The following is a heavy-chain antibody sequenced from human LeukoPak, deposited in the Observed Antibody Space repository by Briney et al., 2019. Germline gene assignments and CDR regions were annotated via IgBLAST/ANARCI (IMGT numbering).Heavy chain of an antibody. CDR3: AKEKRGKAVAGTGVDY. V-gene: IGHV3-23*01. J-gene: IGHJ4*02. Sequence: GGSLRLSCAASGFTFSSYAMSWVRQAPGKGLEWVSAISGSGGSTYYADSVKGRFTISRDNSKSTLYLQMNSLRAEDTAVYYCAKEKRGKAVAGTGVDYWGQGTLVTVSS. D-gene: IGHD6-19*01. CDR2: ISGSGGST. CDR1: GFTFSSYA.